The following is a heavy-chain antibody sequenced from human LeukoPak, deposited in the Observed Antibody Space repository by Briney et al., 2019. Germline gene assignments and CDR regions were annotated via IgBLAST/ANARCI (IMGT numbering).Heavy chain of an antibody. CDR3: AKDGPSGRNDY. CDR1: GYTFTGYY. Sequence: ASVKVSCKASGYTFTGYYMHWVRQAPGQGLEWLGWINPNSGDTEYAQKFQGRVTMTRDTSISAAYTELSSLRSDDTAVYYCAKDGPSGRNDYWGQGTLVTVSS. J-gene: IGHJ4*02. V-gene: IGHV1-2*02. CDR2: INPNSGDT. D-gene: IGHD1-26*01.